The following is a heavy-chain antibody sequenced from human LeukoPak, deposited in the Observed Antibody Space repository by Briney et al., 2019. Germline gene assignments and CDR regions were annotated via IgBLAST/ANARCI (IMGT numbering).Heavy chain of an antibody. Sequence: SETLSLTCAVYGGSFSGYYWSWIRQPPGKGLEWIGEINHSGSTNYNPSLKSRVTISVDTSKNQFSLKLSSVPAADTAVYYCAREVVAAVEYFQHWGQGTLVTVSS. CDR1: GGSFSGYY. J-gene: IGHJ1*01. D-gene: IGHD2-15*01. V-gene: IGHV4-34*01. CDR3: AREVVAAVEYFQH. CDR2: INHSGST.